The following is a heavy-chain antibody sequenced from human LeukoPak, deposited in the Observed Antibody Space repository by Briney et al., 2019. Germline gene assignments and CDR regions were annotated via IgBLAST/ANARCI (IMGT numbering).Heavy chain of an antibody. CDR3: ARPRVVAATTSHAAFDI. D-gene: IGHD2-15*01. J-gene: IGHJ3*02. CDR2: INHSGST. CDR1: GGSFSGYY. Sequence: SETLSLTCAVYGGSFSGYYWSWIRQPPGKGLEWIGEINHSGSTNYNPSLKSRVTISVDTSKNQFSLKLSSVTAADTAMYFCARPRVVAATTSHAAFDIWGQGTLVSVSS. V-gene: IGHV4-34*01.